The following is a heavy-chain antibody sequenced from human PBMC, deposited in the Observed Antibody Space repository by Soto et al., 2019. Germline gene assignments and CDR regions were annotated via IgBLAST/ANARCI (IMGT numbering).Heavy chain of an antibody. Sequence: QVQLQESGPGLVKPSETLSLTCTVSGDSIGSYFWSWIRQPPGKGLEWIGYIYYSGRTNYNPSLKSRVTISVDTSKNQFSLKLSSVAAADTAVYYCARSRIAAGHFDSWGQGALVTVSS. CDR1: GDSIGSYF. V-gene: IGHV4-59*01. CDR2: IYYSGRT. J-gene: IGHJ4*02. CDR3: ARSRIAAGHFDS. D-gene: IGHD6-13*01.